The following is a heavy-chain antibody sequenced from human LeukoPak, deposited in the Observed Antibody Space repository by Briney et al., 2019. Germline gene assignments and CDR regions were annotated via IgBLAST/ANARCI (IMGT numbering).Heavy chain of an antibody. Sequence: PGGSLRLSCAASGFTFSSYAMHWVRQAPGKGLEWVAVISYDGSNKYYADSVKGRFTISRDNSKNTLYLQMNSLRAEDTAVCYCARAGSSFNYYYYYGMDVWGQGTTVTVSS. V-gene: IGHV3-30-3*01. J-gene: IGHJ6*02. CDR3: ARAGSSFNYYYYYGMDV. CDR2: ISYDGSNK. CDR1: GFTFSSYA. D-gene: IGHD6-6*01.